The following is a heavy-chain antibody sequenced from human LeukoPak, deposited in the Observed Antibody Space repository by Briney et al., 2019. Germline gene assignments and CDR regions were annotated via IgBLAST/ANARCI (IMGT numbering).Heavy chain of an antibody. J-gene: IGHJ3*02. D-gene: IGHD3-3*01. V-gene: IGHV3-21*04. CDR3: AKGKFGVVTYDAFDI. CDR1: GFTFSSYS. CDR2: ISSSSSYI. Sequence: SGGSLRLSCAASGFTFSSYSMNWVRQAPGKGLEWVSSISSSSSYIYYADSVKGRFTISRDNAKNSLYLQMNSLRAEDTAVYYCAKGKFGVVTYDAFDIWGQGTMVTVSS.